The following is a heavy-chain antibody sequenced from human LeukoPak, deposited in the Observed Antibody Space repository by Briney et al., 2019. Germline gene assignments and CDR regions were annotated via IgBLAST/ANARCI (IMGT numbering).Heavy chain of an antibody. CDR3: ARVGYCSSTSCPHITWFDP. Sequence: SETLSLTCTVSGGSISSGSYYWSWIRQPAGKGLEWIGRIYTSGSTNYNPSLKSRVTISVDTSKNQFSLKLSSVTAADTAVYYCARVGYCSSTSCPHITWFDPWGQGTLVTVSS. V-gene: IGHV4-61*02. J-gene: IGHJ5*02. D-gene: IGHD2-2*01. CDR1: GGSISSGSYY. CDR2: IYTSGST.